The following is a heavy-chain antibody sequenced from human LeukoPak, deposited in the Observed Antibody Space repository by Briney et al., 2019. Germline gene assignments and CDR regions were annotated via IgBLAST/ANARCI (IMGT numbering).Heavy chain of an antibody. D-gene: IGHD3-10*01. CDR1: GGSISSDY. CDR3: AAYYYGSGSYPGLNWFDP. J-gene: IGHJ5*02. CDR2: IYYCGST. V-gene: IGHV4-59*12. Sequence: SETLSLTCSVSGGSISSDYCSWIRQPPGKGLEWIGCIYYCGSTYYKASLKSRVTISVDTSKTQFSLKLSSVTAADTAVYYCAAYYYGSGSYPGLNWFDPWGQGTLVTVSS.